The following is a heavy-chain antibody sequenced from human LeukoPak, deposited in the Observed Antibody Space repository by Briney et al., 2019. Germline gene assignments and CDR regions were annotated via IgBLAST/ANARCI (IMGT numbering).Heavy chain of an antibody. CDR1: GYTFSGYY. J-gene: IGHJ4*02. V-gene: IGHV1-2*07. CDR3: ARARSGYLDY. Sequence: ASVKVSCKASGYTFSGYYIHWIRQAPGQGLEWMGWINPNNGDTKYAHTFHGRVTMTRDTSIRTAYMELSGLRSDDTAVYYCARARSGYLDYWGQGTLVTVSS. CDR2: INPNNGDT. D-gene: IGHD2-15*01.